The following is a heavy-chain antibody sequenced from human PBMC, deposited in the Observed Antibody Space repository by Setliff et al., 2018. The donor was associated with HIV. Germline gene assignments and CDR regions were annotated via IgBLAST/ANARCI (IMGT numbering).Heavy chain of an antibody. CDR3: ARSSAERSAVRGLAIAFDI. D-gene: IGHD3-10*01. Sequence: PSETLSLTCAVYGGSFSGYYWNWIRQPAGKGLEWIGHIYYSGSTYYNPSLKSRVAVSVDTSKNQFSLSLSSVTAADTAVYYCARSSAERSAVRGLAIAFDIWGPGTKVTVSS. V-gene: IGHV4-59*10. CDR2: IYYSGST. J-gene: IGHJ3*02. CDR1: GGSFSGYY.